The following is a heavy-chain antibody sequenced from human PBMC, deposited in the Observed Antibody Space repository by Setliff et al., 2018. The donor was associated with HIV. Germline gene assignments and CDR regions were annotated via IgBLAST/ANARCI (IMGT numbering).Heavy chain of an antibody. J-gene: IGHJ4*02. CDR2: IYHSGST. CDR1: GFSISSDYY. CDR3: ASYYGADEPSYYFDF. D-gene: IGHD3-22*01. V-gene: IGHV4-38-2*02. Sequence: PSETLSLTCTVSGFSISSDYYGGWIRQPPGKGLEWIGSIYHSGSTYYNPSLQSRVTMAVDTSKNQFSLKLSSVTAADTAVYYCASYYGADEPSYYFDFWGQGTQVT.